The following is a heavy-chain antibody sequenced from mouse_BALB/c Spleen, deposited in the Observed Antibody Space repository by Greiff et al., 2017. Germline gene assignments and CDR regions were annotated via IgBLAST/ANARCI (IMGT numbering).Heavy chain of an antibody. CDR3: ARGGYYRYDGAWFAY. J-gene: IGHJ3*01. D-gene: IGHD2-14*01. V-gene: IGHV3-1*02. CDR1: GYSITSGYS. Sequence: EVQLQESGPDLVKPSQSLSLACTVTGYSITSGYSWHWIRQFPGNKLEWMGYIHYSGSTNYNPSLKSRISITRDTSKNQFFLQLNSVTTEDTATYYCARGGYYRYDGAWFAYWGQGTLVTVSA. CDR2: IHYSGST.